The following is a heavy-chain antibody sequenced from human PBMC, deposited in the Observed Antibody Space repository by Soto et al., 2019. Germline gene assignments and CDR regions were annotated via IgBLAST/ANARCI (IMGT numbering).Heavy chain of an antibody. V-gene: IGHV3-23*01. CDR3: AKWEILRYSSSGMDYYYGMDV. CDR2: ISGSGGST. D-gene: IGHD6-13*01. CDR1: GFTFSSYA. Sequence: GGSLRLSCAASGFTFSSYAMSWVRQAPGKGLERVSAISGSGGSTYYADSVKGRFTISRDNSKNTLYLQMNSLSAEDTAVYYCAKWEILRYSSSGMDYYYGMDVWGQGTTVTVSS. J-gene: IGHJ6*02.